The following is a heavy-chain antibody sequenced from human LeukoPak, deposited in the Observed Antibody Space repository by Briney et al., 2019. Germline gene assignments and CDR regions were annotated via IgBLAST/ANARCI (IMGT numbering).Heavy chain of an antibody. CDR2: ISYDGSNK. CDR1: GFTFSSYG. Sequence: GRSLRLSCAASGFTFSSYGMHWVRQAPGKGLEWVAVISYDGSNKYYADSVKGRFTISRDNSKNTLYLQMYSLRAEDTAVYYCAKEGRIAVAHGFDYWGQGTLVTVSS. J-gene: IGHJ4*02. V-gene: IGHV3-30*18. CDR3: AKEGRIAVAHGFDY. D-gene: IGHD6-19*01.